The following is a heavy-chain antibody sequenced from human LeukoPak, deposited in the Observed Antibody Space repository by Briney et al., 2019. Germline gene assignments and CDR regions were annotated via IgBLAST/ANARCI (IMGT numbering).Heavy chain of an antibody. J-gene: IGHJ6*04. CDR1: GFTFSNYG. CDR3: ARNRLRATATYMDV. V-gene: IGHV3-30*02. CDR2: IEYDGTDT. D-gene: IGHD2-15*01. Sequence: GGSLRLSCVASGFTFSNYGMHWVRQAPGKGLEWVAFIEYDGTDTHFADSVRGRFTISRDNSEDTLYLQIITLRAVDTAVYYCARNRLRATATYMDVWGKGTTVTVSS.